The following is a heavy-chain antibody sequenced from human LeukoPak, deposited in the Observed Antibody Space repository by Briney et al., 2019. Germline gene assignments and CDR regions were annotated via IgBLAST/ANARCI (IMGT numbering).Heavy chain of an antibody. Sequence: GESLKISCKGSGYSFTSYWIGWVRQMPGKGLEWMGDIYPGDSDARYSPSFQGQVTISADKSISTAYLQWSSLKASDTAMYYCARSYYYDSSGYHVIWGQGTLVTVSS. V-gene: IGHV5-51*01. D-gene: IGHD3-22*01. CDR3: ARSYYYDSSGYHVI. CDR2: IYPGDSDA. CDR1: GYSFTSYW. J-gene: IGHJ4*02.